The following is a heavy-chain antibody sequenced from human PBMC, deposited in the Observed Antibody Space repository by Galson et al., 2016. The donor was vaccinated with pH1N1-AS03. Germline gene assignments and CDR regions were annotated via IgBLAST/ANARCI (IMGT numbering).Heavy chain of an antibody. CDR1: GFTFSTYA. CDR3: ANPRASGTTMVTRLDY. Sequence: SLRLSCAASGFTFSTYAMSWVRQAPGKGLEWVSSISGADLSTYYADSVKARFTVSRDNSKNTLYLQMNGLRAEDTAIYYCANPRASGTTMVTRLDYWGQGILVTVSS. D-gene: IGHD5-18*01. V-gene: IGHV3-23*01. CDR2: ISGADLST. J-gene: IGHJ4*02.